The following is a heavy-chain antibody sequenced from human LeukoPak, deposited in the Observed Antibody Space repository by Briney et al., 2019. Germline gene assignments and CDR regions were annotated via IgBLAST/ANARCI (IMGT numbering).Heavy chain of an antibody. CDR1: GYIFTTSW. J-gene: IGHJ4*02. Sequence: GESLKISCKGSGYIFTTSWIGWVRQMPGKGLEWMGIIHPRDSDTRYKPSFQGQVTLSADKSISTAYLQWNSLKASDTAMYYCARGIEAAAVTEFDYWGQGTLVTASS. CDR2: IHPRDSDT. D-gene: IGHD6-13*01. V-gene: IGHV5-51*01. CDR3: ARGIEAAAVTEFDY.